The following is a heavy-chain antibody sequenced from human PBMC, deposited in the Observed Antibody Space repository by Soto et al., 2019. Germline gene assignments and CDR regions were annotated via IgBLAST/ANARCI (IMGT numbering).Heavy chain of an antibody. V-gene: IGHV4-30-2*01. J-gene: IGHJ4*02. CDR3: ARASDHYYDSSGYYWARYFDY. CDR2: IYHSGNT. CDR1: GGSISSGGYS. D-gene: IGHD3-22*01. Sequence: TLSLTCAVSGGSISSGGYSWSWIRQPPGKGLEWIGYIYHSGNTYYNPSLKSRVTISVDKSKNQFSLKLSSVTAADTAVYYCARASDHYYDSSGYYWARYFDYWGQGTLVTVSS.